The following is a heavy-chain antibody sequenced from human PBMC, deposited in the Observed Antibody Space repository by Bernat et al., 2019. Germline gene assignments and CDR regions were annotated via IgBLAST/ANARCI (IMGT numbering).Heavy chain of an antibody. CDR1: GFTFSSYG. J-gene: IGHJ4*02. V-gene: IGHV3-30*18. D-gene: IGHD2-21*01. Sequence: QVQLVESGGGVVQSGRSLRLSCAASGFTFSSYGMHWVRQAPGKGLEWVAVISYDGSNKYYADSVKGRFTISRDNSKNTLYLQMNSLRAEDTAVYYCAKEANAYCGGDCYSFDYWGQGTLVTVSS. CDR3: AKEANAYCGGDCYSFDY. CDR2: ISYDGSNK.